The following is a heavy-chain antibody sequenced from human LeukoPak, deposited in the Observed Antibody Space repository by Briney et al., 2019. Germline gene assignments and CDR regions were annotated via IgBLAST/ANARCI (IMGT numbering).Heavy chain of an antibody. Sequence: GASVKVSCKASGYTYTSYGISWVRQAPGQGLEWMGWISAYNGYTNYAQKLQGRVTMTTDTPTSTAYMELNSLRSEDTAVYHCARGLGSVSVLWGQGTPVTVSS. J-gene: IGHJ4*02. CDR2: ISAYNGYT. D-gene: IGHD3-10*01. V-gene: IGHV1-18*01. CDR1: GYTYTSYG. CDR3: ARGLGSVSVL.